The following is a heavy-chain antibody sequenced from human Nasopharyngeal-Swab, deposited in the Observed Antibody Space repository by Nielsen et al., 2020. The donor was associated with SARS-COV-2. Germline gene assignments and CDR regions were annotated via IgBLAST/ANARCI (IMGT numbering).Heavy chain of an antibody. CDR2: ISWDGGST. Sequence: GGSLRLSCAASGFTFDGYTMHWVRHALGRGLEWVSLISWDGGSTYYRDSVKGRFTISRDNSKNSQYLQMNSLRTEDTAFYYCAKEYGSGSYRPFFDSWGRGTLVTVSS. D-gene: IGHD3-10*01. CDR3: AKEYGSGSYRPFFDS. V-gene: IGHV3-43*01. J-gene: IGHJ4*02. CDR1: GFTFDGYT.